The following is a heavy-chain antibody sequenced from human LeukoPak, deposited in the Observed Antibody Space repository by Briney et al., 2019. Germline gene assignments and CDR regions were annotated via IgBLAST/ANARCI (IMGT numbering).Heavy chain of an antibody. J-gene: IGHJ5*02. CDR2: IWYDGSNK. CDR1: GFTFSSYS. CDR3: AREPTTVANNWFDP. Sequence: GGSLRLSCAASGFTFSSYSMNWVRQAPGKGLEWVAVIWYDGSNKYYADSVKGRFTISRDNSKNTLYLQMNSLRAEDTAVYYCAREPTTVANNWFDPWGQGTLVTVSS. D-gene: IGHD4-17*01. V-gene: IGHV3-33*08.